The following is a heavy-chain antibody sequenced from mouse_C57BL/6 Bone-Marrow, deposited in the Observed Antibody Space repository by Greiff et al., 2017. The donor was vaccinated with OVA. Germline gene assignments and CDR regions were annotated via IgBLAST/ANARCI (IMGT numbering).Heavy chain of an antibody. V-gene: IGHV1-82*01. J-gene: IGHJ2*01. CDR3: ARYGYYVNDY. D-gene: IGHD2-3*01. CDR1: GYAFSSSW. CDR2: IYPGDGDT. Sequence: QVQLQQSGPELVKPGASVKISCKASGYAFSSSWMNWVKQRPGKGLEWIGRIYPGDGDTNYNGKFKGKATLTADKSSSTAYMQLSSLTSEDSAVYFCARYGYYVNDYWGQGTTLTVSS.